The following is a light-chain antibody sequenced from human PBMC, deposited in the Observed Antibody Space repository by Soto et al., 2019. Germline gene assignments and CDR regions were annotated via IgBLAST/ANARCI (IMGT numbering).Light chain of an antibody. CDR3: QSYDSSLSGLV. CDR1: SSNIGAGYH. V-gene: IGLV1-40*01. CDR2: GDT. J-gene: IGLJ2*01. Sequence: QAVVTQPPSMSGAPGQRLTISCTGSSSNIGAGYHVHWYQQLPGTAPKLLIYGDTNRPSGVPDRFSGSKSGTSASLAITGLQAEDEADYYCQSYDSSLSGLVFGGGTKVTVL.